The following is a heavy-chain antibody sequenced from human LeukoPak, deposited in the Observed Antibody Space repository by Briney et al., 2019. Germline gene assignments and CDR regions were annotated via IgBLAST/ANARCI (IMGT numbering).Heavy chain of an antibody. V-gene: IGHV1-46*01. CDR2: INPSGGST. Sequence: ASVKVSCKASGYTFTSYYMHWVRQAPGQGLEWMGIINPSGGSTSYAQKFQGRVTMTRDMSTSTAYMELSSLRSEDTAVYYCAADVAMVRGVIPPPMDYWGQGTLVTVSS. CDR1: GYTFTSYY. D-gene: IGHD3-10*01. CDR3: AADVAMVRGVIPPPMDY. J-gene: IGHJ4*02.